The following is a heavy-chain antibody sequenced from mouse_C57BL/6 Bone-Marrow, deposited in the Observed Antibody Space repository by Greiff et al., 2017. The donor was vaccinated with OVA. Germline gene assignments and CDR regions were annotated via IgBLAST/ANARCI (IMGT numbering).Heavy chain of an antibody. CDR3: ARRGAYYSNYVPFAY. D-gene: IGHD2-5*01. J-gene: IGHJ3*01. CDR2: IHPNSGST. Sequence: VKVVESGAELVKPGASVKLSCKASGYTFTSYWMHWVKQRPGQGLEWIGMIHPNSGSTNYNEKFKSKATLTVDKSSSTAYMQLSSLTSEDSAVYYGARRGAYYSNYVPFAYWGQGTLVTVSA. CDR1: GYTFTSYW. V-gene: IGHV1-64*01.